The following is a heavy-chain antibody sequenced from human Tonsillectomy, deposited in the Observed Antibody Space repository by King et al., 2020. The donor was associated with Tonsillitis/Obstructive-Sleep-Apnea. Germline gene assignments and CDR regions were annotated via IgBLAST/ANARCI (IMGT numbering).Heavy chain of an antibody. D-gene: IGHD2-21*01. CDR2: IYSGGST. Sequence: VQLVESGGGLVQPGGSLRISCAASGFTVSSNYMTWVRQAPGKGLEWVSIIYSGGSTYYADSVKGRFPISRDNSKNTLYLQMNSLRAEDTAVYYCARDAGGDLDYWGQGTLVTVSS. CDR3: ARDAGGDLDY. CDR1: GFTVSSNY. J-gene: IGHJ4*02. V-gene: IGHV3-66*01.